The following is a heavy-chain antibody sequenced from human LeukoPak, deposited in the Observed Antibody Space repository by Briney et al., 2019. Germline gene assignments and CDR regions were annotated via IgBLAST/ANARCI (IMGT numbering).Heavy chain of an antibody. CDR2: INPSDGYT. Sequence: ASVKVSCKASGYTFINYYMYWVRQAPGQGPEWMGIINPSDGYTNYAQKFQGRVTMTRDTSMSTVYMELSSLRSEDTAVYYCARGPPNYGMDVWGQGTTVIVSS. V-gene: IGHV1-46*01. CDR3: ARGPPNYGMDV. CDR1: GYTFINYY. J-gene: IGHJ6*02.